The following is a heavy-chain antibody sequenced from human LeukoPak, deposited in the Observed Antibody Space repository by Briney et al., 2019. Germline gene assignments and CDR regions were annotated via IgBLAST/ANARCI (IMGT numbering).Heavy chain of an antibody. J-gene: IGHJ3*02. V-gene: IGHV3-74*03. CDR1: GFAFREYW. Sequence: GGSLRLSCAASGFAFREYWMHWVRQAPGKGLVWVSRINTDGSRTTHADSVKGRFTISRDNPKYTLYLQMNSLRDEDTAVYCCARARGGSFDIWGQGTMVTVSS. D-gene: IGHD3-16*01. CDR2: INTDGSRT. CDR3: ARARGGSFDI.